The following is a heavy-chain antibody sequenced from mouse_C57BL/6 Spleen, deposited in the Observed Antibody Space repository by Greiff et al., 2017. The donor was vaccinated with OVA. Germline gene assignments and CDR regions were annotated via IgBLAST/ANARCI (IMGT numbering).Heavy chain of an antibody. CDR3: ARGGYYGSSYDWFAY. J-gene: IGHJ3*01. CDR2: LYPGGGYT. Sequence: VQLQQSGAELVRPGTSVKMSCKASGYTFTNYWIGWAKQRPGHGLEWIGDLYPGGGYTNYNEKFKGKATLTADKSSSTAYMQFSSLTSEDSAIYYCARGGYYGSSYDWFAYWGQGTLVTVSA. CDR1: GYTFTNYW. V-gene: IGHV1-63*01. D-gene: IGHD1-1*01.